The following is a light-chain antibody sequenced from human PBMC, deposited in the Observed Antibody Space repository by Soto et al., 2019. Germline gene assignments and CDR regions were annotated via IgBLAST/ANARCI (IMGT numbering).Light chain of an antibody. Sequence: DIVLTQSPGTLSLSPGERATLSCRASQSVSSSYLAWYQQKPGLAPRLLIYGASSRATGIPDRFSGSGSGTDFTLTISRLEPDDFAVYYCQQYGSSPPYTFGQGTKLEIK. CDR2: GAS. CDR1: QSVSSSY. V-gene: IGKV3-20*01. CDR3: QQYGSSPPYT. J-gene: IGKJ2*01.